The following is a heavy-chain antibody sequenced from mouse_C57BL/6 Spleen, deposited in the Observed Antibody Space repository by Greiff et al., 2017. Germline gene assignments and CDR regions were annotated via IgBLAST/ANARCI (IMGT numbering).Heavy chain of an antibody. CDR1: GYTFTDYY. V-gene: IGHV1-26*01. CDR2: INPNNGGT. Sequence: VQLQQSGPELVKPGASVKISCKASGYTFTDYYMNWVKQSHGKSLEWIGDINPNNGGTSYNQKFKGKATLTVDKSSSTAYMELRSLTSEDSAVYYCARLTIYYYAMDYWGQGTSVTVSS. J-gene: IGHJ4*01. CDR3: ARLTIYYYAMDY.